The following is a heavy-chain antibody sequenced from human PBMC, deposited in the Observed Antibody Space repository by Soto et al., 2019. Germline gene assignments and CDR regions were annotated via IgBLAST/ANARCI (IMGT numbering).Heavy chain of an antibody. V-gene: IGHV3-23*01. J-gene: IGHJ5*02. CDR2: LSGSGGST. CDR3: AKDTVPDATPWFDP. CDR1: GFTFSNYA. D-gene: IGHD2-2*01. Sequence: GGSLRLSCAASGFTFSNYAMSWVRQAPGKGLEWVSTLSGSGGSTYYADSVKGRFTISRGNSKNTLYLQMNSLRAEDTAVYYCAKDTVPDATPWFDPWGQGTLVTVSS.